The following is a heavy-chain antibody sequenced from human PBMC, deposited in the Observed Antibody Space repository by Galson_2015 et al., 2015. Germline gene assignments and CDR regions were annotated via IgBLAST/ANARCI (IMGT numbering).Heavy chain of an antibody. J-gene: IGHJ4*02. V-gene: IGHV3-23*01. D-gene: IGHD4-17*01. CDR1: GFTFSSYA. Sequence: SLRLSCAASGFTFSSYAMSWVRQAPGEGLEWVSAISGSGGSTYYADSVKGRFTISRDNSKNTLYLQMNSLRAEDTAVYYCAKEHGDYVLFDYWGQGTLVTVSS. CDR3: AKEHGDYVLFDY. CDR2: ISGSGGST.